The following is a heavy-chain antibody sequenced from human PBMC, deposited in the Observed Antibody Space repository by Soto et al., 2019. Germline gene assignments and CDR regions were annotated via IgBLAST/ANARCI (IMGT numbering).Heavy chain of an antibody. CDR1: GCNFSSYW. CDR2: IKQDGSEK. V-gene: IGHV3-7*03. Sequence: RSLRLSCAASGCNFSSYWMSWVRQAPGKGLEWVANIKQDGSEKYYVDSVKGRFTISRDNAKNSLYLQMNSLRAEDTAVYYCARLAAAGTLGIALLRYWGQGTLVTVSS. J-gene: IGHJ4*02. CDR3: ARLAAAGTLGIALLRY. D-gene: IGHD6-13*01.